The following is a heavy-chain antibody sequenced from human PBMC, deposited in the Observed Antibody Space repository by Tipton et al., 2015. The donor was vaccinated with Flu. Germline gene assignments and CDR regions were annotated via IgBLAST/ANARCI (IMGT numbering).Heavy chain of an antibody. CDR1: NGPFSGYY. V-gene: IGHV4-34*01. CDR2: VDESGNT. CDR3: ARTNQYSCSPFDY. D-gene: IGHD5-12*01. J-gene: IGHJ4*02. Sequence: TLSLTCAVYNGPFSGYYWSWIRQPPGKGLEWIGDVDESGNTRHNSSLKSRVTISIDTSKKQFSLKVTSVTAADTAVYFCARTNQYSCSPFDYWGQGILVTVSS.